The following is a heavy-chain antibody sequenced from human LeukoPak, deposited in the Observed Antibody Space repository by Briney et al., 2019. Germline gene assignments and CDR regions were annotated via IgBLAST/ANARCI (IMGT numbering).Heavy chain of an antibody. CDR2: MNPNSGNT. CDR3: ARGELHGFHDGDY. Sequence: ASVKVSCKASGGTFSSYAISWVRQAPGQGLEWMGWMNPNSGNTGYAQKFQGRVTMTRNTSISTAYMELSSLRSEDTAVYYCARGELHGFHDGDYWGQGTLVTVSS. CDR1: GGTFSSYA. D-gene: IGHD1-26*01. V-gene: IGHV1-8*02. J-gene: IGHJ4*02.